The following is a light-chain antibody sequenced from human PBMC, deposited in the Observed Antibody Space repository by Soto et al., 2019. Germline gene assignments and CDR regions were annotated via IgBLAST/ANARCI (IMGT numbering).Light chain of an antibody. J-gene: IGLJ1*01. Sequence: QSVLTQPASVSGSPGQSITISCTGTSSDVGGYNYVSWYQQHPGKAPKLMIYDVSNRPSGVSNRFSGSKSGNTASLTISGLQAEDEADSYCSSYTSSSTQAFGPGTKVTVL. V-gene: IGLV2-14*01. CDR1: SSDVGGYNY. CDR2: DVS. CDR3: SSYTSSSTQA.